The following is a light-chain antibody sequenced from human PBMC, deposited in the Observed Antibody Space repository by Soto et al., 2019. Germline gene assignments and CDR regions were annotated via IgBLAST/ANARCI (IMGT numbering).Light chain of an antibody. J-gene: IGKJ5*01. CDR3: QQLNSYPIT. V-gene: IGKV1-5*01. Sequence: DIQMTQSPSTLSASVGDRATITCRASENIKKWLAWYQQTPGKAPKXXISDAFRLETGVLSRFSGSGSGTEFTLTISSLQPEDFATYYCQQLNSYPITFGQGTRLEIK. CDR1: ENIKKW. CDR2: DAF.